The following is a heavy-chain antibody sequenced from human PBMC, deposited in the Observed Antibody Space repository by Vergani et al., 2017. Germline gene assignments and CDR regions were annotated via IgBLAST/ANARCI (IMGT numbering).Heavy chain of an antibody. CDR3: ILWGFTSGLYYFNH. CDR2: IYPGYSDT. D-gene: IGHD6-19*01. V-gene: IGHV5-51*01. Sequence: EVQLVQSGAEVKKPGESLKLSCQGSGYTFINYWIGWVRQKPGEGLEAMGIIYPGYSDTSVSPSFEGRVSSSVDKSIRTPYLHWGSLKASDTAIYYCILWGFTSGLYYFNHWGQGTLVTVSS. CDR1: GYTFINYW. J-gene: IGHJ4*01.